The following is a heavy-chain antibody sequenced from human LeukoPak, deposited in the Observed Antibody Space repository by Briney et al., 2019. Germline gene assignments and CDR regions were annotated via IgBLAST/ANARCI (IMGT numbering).Heavy chain of an antibody. D-gene: IGHD3-10*01. J-gene: IGHJ4*02. Sequence: PGGSLRLSCAASGFTFSSYGMHWVRQAPGKGLEWVAFIRYDGSNKYYADSVKGRFTISRDNSKNTLYLQMNSLRAEDTAVYYCAKDLYYGSGSYPIDYWGQGTLVTVSS. CDR1: GFTFSSYG. CDR3: AKDLYYGSGSYPIDY. V-gene: IGHV3-30*02. CDR2: IRYDGSNK.